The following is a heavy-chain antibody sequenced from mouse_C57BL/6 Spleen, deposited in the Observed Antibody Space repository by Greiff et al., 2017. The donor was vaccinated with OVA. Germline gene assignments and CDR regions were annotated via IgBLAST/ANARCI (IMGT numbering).Heavy chain of an antibody. V-gene: IGHV1-5*01. CDR1: GYTFTSYW. CDR3: TRGDDYGNSDY. Sequence: VQLQQSGTVLARPGASVKMSCKTSGYTFTSYWMHWVKQRPGQGLEWIGAIYPGNSDSSYNQKFKGKAKLTAVTSASTAYMELSSLTNEDAAVNYCTRGDDYGNSDYWGQGTTLTVSS. J-gene: IGHJ2*01. D-gene: IGHD2-1*01. CDR2: IYPGNSDS.